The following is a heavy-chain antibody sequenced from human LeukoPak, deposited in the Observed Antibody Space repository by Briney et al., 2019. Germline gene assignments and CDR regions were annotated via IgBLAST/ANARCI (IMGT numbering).Heavy chain of an antibody. V-gene: IGHV1-8*03. Sequence: ASVKVSCKASGYTFTSYDINWVRQATGQGLEWMGWMNPNSGNTVYAQKFQGRVTITRNTSISTAYMELSSLRSEDTAVYYCARGEYYDFLMHIWGQGTMVTVSS. CDR2: MNPNSGNT. J-gene: IGHJ3*02. CDR3: ARGEYYDFLMHI. D-gene: IGHD3-9*01. CDR1: GYTFTSYD.